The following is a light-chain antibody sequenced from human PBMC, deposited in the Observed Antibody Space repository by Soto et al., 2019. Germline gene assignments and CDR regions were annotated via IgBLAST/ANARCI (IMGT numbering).Light chain of an antibody. CDR3: QQYGSSPWT. CDR1: QSVSSSY. Sequence: EIVLTQSPGTLSLSPGERSTLSCSASQSVSSSYLAWYQQKPGQAPRLLIYGASSRATGIPHRFSGSGSGTDFTLTISRLEPEDCAVYYCQQYGSSPWTFGQGTKVDIK. CDR2: GAS. J-gene: IGKJ1*01. V-gene: IGKV3-20*01.